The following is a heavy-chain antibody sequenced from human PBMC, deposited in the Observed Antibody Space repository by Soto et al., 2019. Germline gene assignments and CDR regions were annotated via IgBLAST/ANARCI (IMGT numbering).Heavy chain of an antibody. Sequence: EAQLLESGGDLVQPGGSLRLSCAASGFTLSYYAMSWVRQAPGKGLEWVSGFTGSSEITYYADSVKGRFTISRDNSKNTVSLQMNGLRAEDSAIYYCARDCARTSCSVWKLWGQGTLVTVSP. CDR3: ARDCARTSCSVWKL. CDR2: FTGSSEIT. CDR1: GFTLSYYA. D-gene: IGHD2-2*01. J-gene: IGHJ4*02. V-gene: IGHV3-23*01.